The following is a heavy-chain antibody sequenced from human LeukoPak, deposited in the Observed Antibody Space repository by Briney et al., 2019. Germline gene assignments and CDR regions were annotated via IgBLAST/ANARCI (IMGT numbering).Heavy chain of an antibody. CDR3: ARGTGYCSGGSCYYAS. J-gene: IGHJ5*02. V-gene: IGHV3-21*01. D-gene: IGHD2-15*01. CDR1: GFTFSSYA. Sequence: GGSLRLSCAASGFTFSSYAMSWVRQAPGKGLEWVSSISSSSSYIYYADSVKGRFTISRDNAKNSLYLQMNSLRAEDTAVYYCARGTGYCSGGSCYYASWGQGTLVTVSS. CDR2: ISSSSSYI.